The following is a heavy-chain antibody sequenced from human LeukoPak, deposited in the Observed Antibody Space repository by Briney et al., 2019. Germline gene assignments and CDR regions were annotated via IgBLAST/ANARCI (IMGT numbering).Heavy chain of an antibody. CDR3: ARDRNYDYIWGSYRPDYFDY. CDR1: GFTFSSYT. Sequence: PGGSLRLSCAASGFTFSSYTMNWVRQALGKGLEWVSSISSSSSYIYYADSVKGRFTISRDNAKNSLYLQMNSLRAEDTAVYYCARDRNYDYIWGSYRPDYFDYWGQGTLVTVSS. CDR2: ISSSSSYI. J-gene: IGHJ4*02. V-gene: IGHV3-21*01. D-gene: IGHD3-16*02.